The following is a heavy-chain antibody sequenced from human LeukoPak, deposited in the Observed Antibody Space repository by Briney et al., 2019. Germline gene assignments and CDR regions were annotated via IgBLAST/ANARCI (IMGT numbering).Heavy chain of an antibody. CDR1: GGPFSGYY. CDR2: INHNGYT. V-gene: IGHV4-34*01. J-gene: IGHJ4*02. CDR3: ARAGTGDRSAVFDY. D-gene: IGHD7-27*01. Sequence: SETLSLTCAVYGGPFSGYYWNWIRQPLGKGLEWIGEINHNGYTNYNPSLESRVTISVDTSKNQFSLKVYSLTAADTAVYFCARAGTGDRSAVFDYWGQEILVTVSS.